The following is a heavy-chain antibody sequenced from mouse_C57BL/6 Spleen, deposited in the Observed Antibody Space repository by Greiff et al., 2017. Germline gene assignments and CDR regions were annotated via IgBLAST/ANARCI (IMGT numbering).Heavy chain of an antibody. CDR3: TSGLITTVVASYYAMDY. CDR1: GYTFTDYE. V-gene: IGHV1-15*01. J-gene: IGHJ4*01. CDR2: IDPETGGT. Sequence: VQLQQSGAELVRPGASVTLSCKASGYTFTDYEMHWVKQTPVHGLEWIGAIDPETGGTASNQKFKGKAILTADKSSSTAYMELRSLTSEDSAVYYCTSGLITTVVASYYAMDYWGQGTSVTVSS. D-gene: IGHD1-1*01.